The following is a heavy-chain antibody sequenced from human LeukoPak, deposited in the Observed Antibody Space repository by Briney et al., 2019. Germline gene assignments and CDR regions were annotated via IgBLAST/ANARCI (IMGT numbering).Heavy chain of an antibody. CDR2: ISSSSSTI. J-gene: IGHJ5*02. CDR1: GFTFSSYS. V-gene: IGHV3-48*04. CDR3: AREREQWLAAPLWFDP. Sequence: GGSLRLSCAASGFTFSSYSMDWARQAPGKGLEWVSYISSSSSTIYYADSVKGRFTISRDNAKNSLYLQMNSLRAEDTAVYYCAREREQWLAAPLWFDPWGQGTLVTVSS. D-gene: IGHD6-19*01.